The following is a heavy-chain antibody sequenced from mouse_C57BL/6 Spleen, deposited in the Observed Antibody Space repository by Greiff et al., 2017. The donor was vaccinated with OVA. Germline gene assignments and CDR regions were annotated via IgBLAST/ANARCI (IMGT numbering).Heavy chain of an antibody. J-gene: IGHJ3*01. Sequence: DVKLVESGGGLVKPGGSLKLSCAASGFTFSDYGMHWVRQAPEKGLEWVAYISSGSSTIYYADTVKGRFTISRDNAKNTLFLQMTSLRSEDTAMYYCARALGWLLPFAYWGQGTLVTVSA. CDR3: ARALGWLLPFAY. V-gene: IGHV5-17*01. CDR1: GFTFSDYG. CDR2: ISSGSSTI. D-gene: IGHD2-3*01.